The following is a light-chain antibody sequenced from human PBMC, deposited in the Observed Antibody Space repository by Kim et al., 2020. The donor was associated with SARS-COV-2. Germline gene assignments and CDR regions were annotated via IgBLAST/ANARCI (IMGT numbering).Light chain of an antibody. CDR2: AAS. CDR1: QDISNY. Sequence: DIQMTQSPSSLSASVGDRVTITCRASQDISNYLAWYQQKPGTVPKLLIHAASTLQSGVPSRFSGSGSGTDFTLTISSLQPEDIATYFCQKYNRVPQTFGQGTKVDIK. CDR3: QKYNRVPQT. J-gene: IGKJ1*01. V-gene: IGKV1-27*01.